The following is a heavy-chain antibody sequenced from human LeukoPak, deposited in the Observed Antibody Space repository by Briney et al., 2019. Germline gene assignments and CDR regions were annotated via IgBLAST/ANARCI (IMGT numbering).Heavy chain of an antibody. CDR1: GLTFSNYN. D-gene: IGHD1-26*01. CDR2: ITSSSTYI. V-gene: IGHV3-21*01. J-gene: IGHJ6*03. Sequence: GGSLRLSCAASGLTFSNYNMNWVRQAPGKGLEWVSSITSSSTYIYYAHSVKGRFTISRDNSKNSLYLQMNSLRAEDSAIYYCARDPYSGNYGAYYYYYMDVWGKGTTVTISS. CDR3: ARDPYSGNYGAYYYYYMDV.